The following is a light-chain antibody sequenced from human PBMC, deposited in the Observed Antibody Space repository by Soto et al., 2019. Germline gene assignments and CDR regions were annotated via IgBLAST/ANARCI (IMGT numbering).Light chain of an antibody. CDR2: DAS. CDR1: QSVSSN. J-gene: IGKJ5*01. V-gene: IGKV3-15*01. CDR3: QQYNDWPPIT. Sequence: EIVMPQAPATLSVSPGERATLSCRASQSVSSNLAWYQQKPGQAPRLLIYDASTRATVIPARFSGSWSGTEFTHTISRLQSEDFVVDYCQQYNDWPPITCGQGTRLEIK.